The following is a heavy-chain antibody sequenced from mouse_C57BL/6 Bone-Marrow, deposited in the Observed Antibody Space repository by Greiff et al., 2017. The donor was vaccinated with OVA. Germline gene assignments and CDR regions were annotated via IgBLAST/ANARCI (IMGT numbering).Heavy chain of an antibody. CDR1: GYTFTDYY. Sequence: VQLQQSGPELVKPGASVKISCKASGYTFTDYYINWVKQRPGQGLEWIGWIFPGSGSTYYNEKFKGKATLTVDKSSSTAYMLLSSLTSEDSAVYFCASPLFYYSGSRGFAYWGQGTLVTVSA. CDR3: ASPLFYYSGSRGFAY. CDR2: IFPGSGST. D-gene: IGHD1-1*01. V-gene: IGHV1-75*01. J-gene: IGHJ3*01.